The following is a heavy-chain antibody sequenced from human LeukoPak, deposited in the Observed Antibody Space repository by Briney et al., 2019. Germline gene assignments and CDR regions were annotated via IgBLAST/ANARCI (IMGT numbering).Heavy chain of an antibody. V-gene: IGHV3-9*01. CDR2: ISSNSGSI. CDR1: GFTFDDYS. D-gene: IGHD4-11*01. J-gene: IGHJ6*03. CDR3: TRIGHDSSSADIIYYMDV. Sequence: GGSLRLSCAASGFTFDDYSMHWVRQAPGQGLEWVSWISSNSGSIDYAESVKGRVTISRDTAKNSLYLQMNRLRVDDTAVYYCTRIGHDSSSADIIYYMDVWGTGTTVTVSS.